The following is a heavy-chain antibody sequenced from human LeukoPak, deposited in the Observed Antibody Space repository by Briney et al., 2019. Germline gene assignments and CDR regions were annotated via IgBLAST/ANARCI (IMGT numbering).Heavy chain of an antibody. CDR3: ARAMRWTSGPVELGWFDR. CDR1: GDSFSDYY. CDR2: IYYRGST. V-gene: IGHV4-59*01. D-gene: IGHD1-1*01. J-gene: IGHJ5*02. Sequence: SETLSLACTFSGDSFSDYYWTWIRRPPGETLEWIGHIYYRGSTKYNPSLKNRVSISLDTSKNQVSLTLTSVTAADTAVYYCARAMRWTSGPVELGWFDRWGQGTQVTVSS.